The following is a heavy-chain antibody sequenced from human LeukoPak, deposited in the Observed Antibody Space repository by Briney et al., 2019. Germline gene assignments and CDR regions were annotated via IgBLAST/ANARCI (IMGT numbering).Heavy chain of an antibody. CDR1: GFTFSDYY. J-gene: IGHJ6*03. CDR2: ISGSDNTI. D-gene: IGHD3-16*02. V-gene: IGHV3-11*01. Sequence: GGSLRLSCAASGFTFSDYYMSWIRQAPGQGLEWVSYISGSDNTIYYADSVKGRFTMSRDNAKNSLYLQMNSLRAEDTAVYYCARTKYDYVWGSYRNYYYYYMDVWGKGTTVTISS. CDR3: ARTKYDYVWGSYRNYYYYYMDV.